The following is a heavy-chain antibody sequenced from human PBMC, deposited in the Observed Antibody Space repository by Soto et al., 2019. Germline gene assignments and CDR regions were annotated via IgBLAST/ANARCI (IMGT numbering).Heavy chain of an antibody. CDR1: GGSISSYY. Sequence: SETLSLTCTASGGSISSYYWSWIRQPPGKGLEWIGYIYYSGSTNYNPSLKSRVTISVDTSKNQFSLKLSSVTAADTAVYYCARTDYGGNLFDYWGQGTLVTVSS. CDR3: ARTDYGGNLFDY. CDR2: IYYSGST. J-gene: IGHJ4*02. V-gene: IGHV4-59*01. D-gene: IGHD4-17*01.